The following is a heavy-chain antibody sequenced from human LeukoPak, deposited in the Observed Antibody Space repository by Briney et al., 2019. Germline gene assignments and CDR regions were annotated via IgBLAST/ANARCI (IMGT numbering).Heavy chain of an antibody. Sequence: ASVKVSCKASGSTFSSYAISWVRQAPGQGLEWMGGIIPIFGTANYAQKFQGRVTITADKSTSTAYMELSSLRSEDTAVYYCARERPYSSGWYAYWGQGTLVTVSS. CDR3: ARERPYSSGWYAY. CDR1: GSTFSSYA. J-gene: IGHJ4*02. D-gene: IGHD6-19*01. CDR2: IIPIFGTA. V-gene: IGHV1-69*06.